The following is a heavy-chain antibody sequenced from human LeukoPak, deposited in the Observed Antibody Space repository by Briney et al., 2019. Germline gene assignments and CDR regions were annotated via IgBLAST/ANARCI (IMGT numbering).Heavy chain of an antibody. CDR1: GGSISSYY. CDR3: ARGMGPSSGWWFDY. V-gene: IGHV4-59*01. Sequence: TLSLTCTVSGGSISSYYWSWIRQPPGKGLEWIGYIHYSGSTNYNPSLKSRVTISVDTSKKQLSLKLRSVTAADTAVYYCARGMGPSSGWWFDYWGQGTLVTVSS. J-gene: IGHJ4*02. CDR2: IHYSGST. D-gene: IGHD6-19*01.